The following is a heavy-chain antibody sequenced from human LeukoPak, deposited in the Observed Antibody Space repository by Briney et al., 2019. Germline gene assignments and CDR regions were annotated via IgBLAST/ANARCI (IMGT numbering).Heavy chain of an antibody. J-gene: IGHJ4*02. CDR3: ARSLTKVRGYDY. Sequence: TGGSLRLSCAASGFTFNSYSMHWVRQAPGKGLEWVTFIQYDGNDEYQADSVKGRFTISRDNSKNTVYLQMNSLRIEDTAVYYCARSLTKVRGYDYWGQGTLVTVSS. V-gene: IGHV3-30*04. CDR1: GFTFNSYS. CDR2: IQYDGNDE. D-gene: IGHD3-10*01.